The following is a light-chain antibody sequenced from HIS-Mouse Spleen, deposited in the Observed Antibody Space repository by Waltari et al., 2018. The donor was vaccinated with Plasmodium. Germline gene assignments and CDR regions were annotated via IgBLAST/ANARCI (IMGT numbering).Light chain of an antibody. CDR2: AAS. CDR3: QQSYSTPWT. CDR1: QSISIY. V-gene: IGKV1-39*01. Sequence: DIQMTQSPSSLSASVGDSVTITCRASQSISIYLNWYQQKPGKAPQLLIYAASSLQSGVPSRFSGSGSGTDFTLTISSLQPEDFATYYCQQSYSTPWTFGQGTKVEIK. J-gene: IGKJ1*01.